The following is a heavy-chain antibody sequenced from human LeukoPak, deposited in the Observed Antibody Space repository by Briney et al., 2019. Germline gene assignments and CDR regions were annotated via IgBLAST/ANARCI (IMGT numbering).Heavy chain of an antibody. CDR3: ARDQGTNYDFWSGYSYAFDI. D-gene: IGHD3-3*01. CDR2: IYYSGST. CDR1: GGSISSYY. V-gene: IGHV4-59*01. Sequence: PSETLSLTCTVSGGSISSYYWCWIRQPPGKGLEWIGYIYYSGSTNYNPSLKSRVTISVDTSKNQFSLKLSSVTAADTAVYYCARDQGTNYDFWSGYSYAFDIWGQGTMVTVSS. J-gene: IGHJ3*02.